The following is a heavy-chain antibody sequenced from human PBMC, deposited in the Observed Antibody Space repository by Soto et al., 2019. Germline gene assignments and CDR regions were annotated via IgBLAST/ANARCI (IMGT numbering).Heavy chain of an antibody. CDR3: ASARNRYFDY. CDR2: VFRSGSI. CDR1: GGSMTTGSYF. Sequence: QVQLQESGPGLVRPSESLSLTCNVSGGSMTTGSYFWSWIRQPPGKGLEWIGYVFRSGSINYSPSFKSRVTISIDTSKNQFSLMLKYVTAADTAVYFCASARNRYFDYWGQGALVTVSS. V-gene: IGHV4-61*01. D-gene: IGHD1-1*01. J-gene: IGHJ4*02.